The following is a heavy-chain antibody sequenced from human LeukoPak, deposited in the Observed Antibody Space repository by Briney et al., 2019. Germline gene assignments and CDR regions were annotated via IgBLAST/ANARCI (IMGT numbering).Heavy chain of an antibody. Sequence: SETLSLTCTVSGGSISSYYWSWIRQPPGKGLEWIGYIYYSGSTNYNPSLKSRVTISVDTSKNQFSLKLSSVTAADTAVYYCARARSKFGELSSPYYYYGMDVWGQGTTVTVSS. V-gene: IGHV4-59*01. CDR3: ARARSKFGELSSPYYYYGMDV. J-gene: IGHJ6*02. D-gene: IGHD3-10*02. CDR2: IYYSGST. CDR1: GGSISSYY.